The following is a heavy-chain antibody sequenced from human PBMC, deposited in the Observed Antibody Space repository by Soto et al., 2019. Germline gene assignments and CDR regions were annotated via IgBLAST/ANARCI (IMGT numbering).Heavy chain of an antibody. D-gene: IGHD6-19*01. CDR1: GYTFTSYG. V-gene: IGHV1-18*01. Sequence: GASVKVSCKASGYTFTSYGISWVRRAPGQGLEWMGWISAYNGNTNYAQKLQGRVTMTTDTSTSTAYMELRSLRSDDTAVYYCARDSGFGSGWYYFDYWGQGTLVTVSS. CDR3: ARDSGFGSGWYYFDY. CDR2: ISAYNGNT. J-gene: IGHJ4*02.